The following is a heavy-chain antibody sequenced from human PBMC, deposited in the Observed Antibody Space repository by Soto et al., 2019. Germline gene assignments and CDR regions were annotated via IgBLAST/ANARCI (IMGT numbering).Heavy chain of an antibody. D-gene: IGHD1-1*01. J-gene: IGHJ2*01. CDR1: GFTFINYA. CDR2: ISGGGDAA. V-gene: IGHV3-23*01. Sequence: EVQVLESGGGLVQPGGSLRLSCAGSGFTFINYAMNWVRQAPGKGLEWVSSISGGGDAAFFPDSVRGRFTISRDNSKNTVTRQMNSLGVDDTAVYYCARKILGSTTRPNYWYFDLWGRGKLVTVSS. CDR3: ARKILGSTTRPNYWYFDL.